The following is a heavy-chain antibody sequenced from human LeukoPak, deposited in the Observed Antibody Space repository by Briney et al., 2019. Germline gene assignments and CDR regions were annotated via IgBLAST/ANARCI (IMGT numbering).Heavy chain of an antibody. CDR1: GYTFTSYG. CDR2: IGAYNGNT. Sequence: ASVKVSCKASGYTFTSYGISWVRQAPGQGLEWMGWIGAYNGNTNYAQKLQGRVTMTTDTSTSTAYMELRSLRSDDTAVYYCARVSLFWSGPYYYYYMDVWGKGTTVTVSS. V-gene: IGHV1-18*01. D-gene: IGHD3-3*01. J-gene: IGHJ6*03. CDR3: ARVSLFWSGPYYYYYMDV.